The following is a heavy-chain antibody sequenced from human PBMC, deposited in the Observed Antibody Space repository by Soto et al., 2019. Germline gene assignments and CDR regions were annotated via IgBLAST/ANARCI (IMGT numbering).Heavy chain of an antibody. J-gene: IGHJ4*02. D-gene: IGHD2-2*01. Sequence: QVQLQQWGAGLVKPSETLSLTCAAYGESFSDYSWSWIRQPPGKGLEWIGEINHSGSTNYNPSLKSRVTISLDTSNRQFSLNLTSVTAADTAVYYCARVRYQLLFKPWGQGTLVTVSS. V-gene: IGHV4-34*01. CDR2: INHSGST. CDR1: GESFSDYS. CDR3: ARVRYQLLFKP.